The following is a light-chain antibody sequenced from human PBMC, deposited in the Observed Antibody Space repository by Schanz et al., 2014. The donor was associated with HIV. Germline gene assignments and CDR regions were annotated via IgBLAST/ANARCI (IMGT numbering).Light chain of an antibody. Sequence: QSVLTQPASVSGSPGQSITISCTGTSSDVGGYNYVSWYQQHPGKAPKLMIYEVSKRPSGVPDRFSGSKSGNTASLTVSGLQAEDEADYYCSSHAGSDKFGIFGGGTKLTVL. J-gene: IGLJ2*01. CDR2: EVS. V-gene: IGLV2-8*01. CDR3: SSHAGSDKFGI. CDR1: SSDVGGYNY.